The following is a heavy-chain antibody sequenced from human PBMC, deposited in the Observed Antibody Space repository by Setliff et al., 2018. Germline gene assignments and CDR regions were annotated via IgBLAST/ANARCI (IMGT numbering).Heavy chain of an antibody. CDR3: ARTCSGSGCYAGLES. CDR1: GFTFSGFS. V-gene: IGHV3-66*02. Sequence: GGSLRLSCAASGFTFSGFSMHWVRQAPGKGLEWVSRIHSDGNTYYADSVKGRFTISRDNSKNTLYLQMNSLRPEDTAVYYCARTCSGSGCYAGLESWGQGTPVTVSS. D-gene: IGHD2-15*01. J-gene: IGHJ4*02. CDR2: IHSDGNT.